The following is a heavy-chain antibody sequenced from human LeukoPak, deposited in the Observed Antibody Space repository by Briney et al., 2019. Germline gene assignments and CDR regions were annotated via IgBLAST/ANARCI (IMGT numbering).Heavy chain of an antibody. CDR1: GLSISANS. Sequence: SETLSLTCTVSGLSISANSWSWIRQPPGKGLEWIGYIYYSGSTNYNPSLKSRVTISVDTSKNQFSLKLSSVTAADTAVYYCARQADFDWFDPWGQGTLVTVSS. CDR3: ARQADFDWFDP. V-gene: IGHV4-59*01. D-gene: IGHD3-3*01. J-gene: IGHJ5*02. CDR2: IYYSGST.